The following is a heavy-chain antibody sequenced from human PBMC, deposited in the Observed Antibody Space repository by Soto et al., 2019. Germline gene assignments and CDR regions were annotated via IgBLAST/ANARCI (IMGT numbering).Heavy chain of an antibody. CDR3: AADVKFGVARIHYYYYGMDV. J-gene: IGHJ6*02. V-gene: IGHV1-58*01. CDR2: IVVGSGNT. CDR1: GFTFTSSA. Sequence: QMQLVQSGPEVKKPGTSVKVSCKASGFTFTSSAVQWVRQARGQRLEWIGWIVVGSGNTNYAQKFQERVTITRDMSTSTAYMDLSSLRSEDTAVYYCAADVKFGVARIHYYYYGMDVWGQGTTVTVSS. D-gene: IGHD3-3*01.